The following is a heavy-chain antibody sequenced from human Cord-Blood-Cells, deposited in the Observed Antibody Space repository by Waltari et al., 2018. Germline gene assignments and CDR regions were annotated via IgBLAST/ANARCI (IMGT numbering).Heavy chain of an antibody. CDR3: TTLENDYGDYGDAFDI. CDR2: IKSKTDGGTT. Sequence: AASGFTFSNAWMSWVRQATGKGLEWVGRIKSKTDGGTTDYAVPVKGGFTISRDDSKNTLYLQMNSLKTEDTAVYYCTTLENDYGDYGDAFDIWGQGTMVTVSS. CDR1: GFTFSNAW. J-gene: IGHJ3*02. D-gene: IGHD4-17*01. V-gene: IGHV3-15*01.